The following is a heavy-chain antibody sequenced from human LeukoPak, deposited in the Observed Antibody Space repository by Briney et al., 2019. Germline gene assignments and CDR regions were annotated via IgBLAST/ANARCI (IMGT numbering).Heavy chain of an antibody. J-gene: IGHJ6*03. CDR2: IIPIFGST. D-gene: IGHD1-26*01. Sequence: ASVKVSCNASGDIFNSYSVSWVRQAPGQGLEWMGGIIPIFGSTNYAQKFQGRVTITTDQSTRTAYMELDSLSSDDTAVYYCARVGRSRGSLPNSYYYMDVWGKGTTVTVSS. V-gene: IGHV1-69*05. CDR3: ARVGRSRGSLPNSYYYMDV. CDR1: GDIFNSYS.